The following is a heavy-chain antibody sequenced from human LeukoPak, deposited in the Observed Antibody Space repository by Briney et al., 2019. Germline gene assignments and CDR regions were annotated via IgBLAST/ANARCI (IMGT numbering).Heavy chain of an antibody. D-gene: IGHD6-13*01. Sequence: PSETLSLTCTVSDGSISSYYWGWIRQPPGKGLEWIGSIYYSGSTYYNPSLKSRVTISVDTSKNQFSLKLSSVTAADTAVYYCARDDLMIAAAGTYGYWGQGTLVTVSS. CDR3: ARDDLMIAAAGTYGY. CDR1: DGSISSYY. V-gene: IGHV4-39*07. J-gene: IGHJ4*02. CDR2: IYYSGST.